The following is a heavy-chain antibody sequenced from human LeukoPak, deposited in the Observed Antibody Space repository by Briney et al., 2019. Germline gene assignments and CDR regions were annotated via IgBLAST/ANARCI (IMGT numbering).Heavy chain of an antibody. CDR2: IIPIFGTA. CDR3: ASSILGAYYFDY. J-gene: IGHJ4*02. Sequence: SVKVSCKASGGTFSSYANSWVRQAPGQGLEWMGGIIPIFGTANYAQKFQGRVTITTDESTSTAYMELSSLRSEDTAVYYCASSILGAYYFDYWGQGTLVTVSS. V-gene: IGHV1-69*05. CDR1: GGTFSSYA.